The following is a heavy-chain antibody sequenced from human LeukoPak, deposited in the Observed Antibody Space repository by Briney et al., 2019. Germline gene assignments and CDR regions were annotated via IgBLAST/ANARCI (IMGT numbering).Heavy chain of an antibody. CDR1: GFTFSTYW. D-gene: IGHD7-27*01. CDR2: IHSDGRST. CDR3: ARGGGTGEFDY. J-gene: IGHJ4*02. Sequence: GGSLRLSCAASGFTFSTYWMHWVRHVPGKGLEWVSRIHSDGRSTTYADSVKGRFTISRDDAKNTVYLQMKSLRAEDTAVYYCARGGGTGEFDYWGQGALVTVSS. V-gene: IGHV3-74*01.